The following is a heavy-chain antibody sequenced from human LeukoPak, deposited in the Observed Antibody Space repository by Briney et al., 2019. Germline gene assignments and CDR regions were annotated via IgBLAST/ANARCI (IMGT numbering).Heavy chain of an antibody. CDR1: GGSISSYF. J-gene: IGHJ5*02. Sequence: PSETLSLTCTVSGGSISSYFWSWIRQPPGMGLEWIGYISYSGSTNYNPSLKSRVTISVDTSKNQFSLKLSSVTAADTAVYYCARVGNGYCSSTSCYPDPWGQGTLVTVSS. V-gene: IGHV4-59*08. CDR2: ISYSGST. CDR3: ARVGNGYCSSTSCYPDP. D-gene: IGHD2-2*01.